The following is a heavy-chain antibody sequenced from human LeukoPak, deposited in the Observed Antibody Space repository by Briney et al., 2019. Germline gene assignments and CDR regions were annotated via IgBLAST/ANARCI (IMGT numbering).Heavy chain of an antibody. CDR1: GFTFSSYG. D-gene: IGHD2-2*01. CDR3: AKSFLAGCSSTSCYALNAFDI. Sequence: GGSLRLSCAASGFTFSSYGMHWVRQAPGKGLEWVAFIRYDGSNKYYADSVKGRFTISRDNSKNTLYLQMNSLRAEDTPVYYCAKSFLAGCSSTSCYALNAFDIWGQGTIVTVSS. J-gene: IGHJ3*02. CDR2: IRYDGSNK. V-gene: IGHV3-30*02.